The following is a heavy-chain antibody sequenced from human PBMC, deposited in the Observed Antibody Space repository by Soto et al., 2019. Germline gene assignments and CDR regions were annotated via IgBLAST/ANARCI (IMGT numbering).Heavy chain of an antibody. CDR3: ARGFGGVSLDYFDF. Sequence: SETLSLTCTVSGGSISSGGYSWSWIRQHPGKGLEWIGYIYYSGSTYYNPSLKSRVTISVDTSKNQFSLKLTSVTAADTAVYYCARGFGGVSLDYFDFWGQGTQVTVSS. D-gene: IGHD3-16*01. CDR2: IYYSGST. V-gene: IGHV4-31*03. CDR1: GGSISSGGYS. J-gene: IGHJ4*02.